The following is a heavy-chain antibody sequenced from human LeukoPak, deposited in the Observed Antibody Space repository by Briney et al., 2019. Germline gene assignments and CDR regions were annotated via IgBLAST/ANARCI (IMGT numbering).Heavy chain of an antibody. D-gene: IGHD3-16*02. CDR2: IYYSGST. Sequence: SETLSLTCTVSGGSISSYYWSWIRQPPGKGLEWIGYIYYSGSTNYNPSLKSRVTISVDTSKNQFSLKLSSVTAADTAVYYCARDKGYYVWGSYRPYYFDYWGQGTLVTVSS. CDR1: GGSISSYY. CDR3: ARDKGYYVWGSYRPYYFDY. J-gene: IGHJ4*02. V-gene: IGHV4-59*12.